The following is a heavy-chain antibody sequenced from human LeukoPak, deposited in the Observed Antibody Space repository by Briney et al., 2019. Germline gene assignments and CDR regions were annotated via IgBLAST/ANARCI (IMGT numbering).Heavy chain of an antibody. CDR2: INHSGST. CDR1: GGSFSGYY. D-gene: IGHD3-10*01. Sequence: SETLSLTCAVYGGSFSGYYWSWIRQPPGKGLEWIGEINHSGSTNYNPSLKSRVTISVDTSKNQFSLKLSSVTAADTAAYYCARDGSRPHYWGQGTLVTVSS. CDR3: ARDGSRPHY. V-gene: IGHV4-34*01. J-gene: IGHJ4*02.